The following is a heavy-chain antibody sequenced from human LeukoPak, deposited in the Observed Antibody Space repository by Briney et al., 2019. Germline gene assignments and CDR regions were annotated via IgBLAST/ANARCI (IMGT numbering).Heavy chain of an antibody. CDR3: ARVQYLNYFDY. J-gene: IGHJ4*02. CDR1: RFTFSSYW. Sequence: GGSLRLSCAASRFTFSSYWMSWVRQAPGKGLEWVANIKQDGSEKKYVDSVKGRFTISRDNAKNSLYLQMNSLRAEDTAVYYCARVQYLNYFDYWGQGTLVTVSS. V-gene: IGHV3-7*01. CDR2: IKQDGSEK. D-gene: IGHD4-11*01.